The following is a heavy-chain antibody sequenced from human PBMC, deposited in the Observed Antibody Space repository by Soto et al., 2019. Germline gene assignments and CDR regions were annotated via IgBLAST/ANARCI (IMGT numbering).Heavy chain of an antibody. D-gene: IGHD5-12*01. Sequence: EVQLVESGGGLVKPGGSLRPSCAASGFTFSSYSMNWVRQAPGKGLEWVSSISSSSSYIYYADSVKGRFTISRDNAKNSLYPQMNSLRAEDTAVYYCAREVSKYSGYDFDYWGQGTLVTVSS. V-gene: IGHV3-21*01. J-gene: IGHJ4*02. CDR3: AREVSKYSGYDFDY. CDR1: GFTFSSYS. CDR2: ISSSSSYI.